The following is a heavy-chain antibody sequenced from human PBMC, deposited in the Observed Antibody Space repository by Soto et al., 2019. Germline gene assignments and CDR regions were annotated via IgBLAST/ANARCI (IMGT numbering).Heavy chain of an antibody. V-gene: IGHV1-69*01. CDR2: IIPILGTA. CDR1: GGTFSSYA. J-gene: IGHJ4*02. CDR3: ARDLDYGDYGSGVSY. Sequence: QVQLVQSGAEVNKPGSSVKVSCKASGGTFSSYAISWVRQAPGQGLEWMGGIIPILGTANYAQKFQGRVTITADESTSTAYMELSSLRSEDTAVYYCARDLDYGDYGSGVSYWGQGTLVTVSS. D-gene: IGHD4-17*01.